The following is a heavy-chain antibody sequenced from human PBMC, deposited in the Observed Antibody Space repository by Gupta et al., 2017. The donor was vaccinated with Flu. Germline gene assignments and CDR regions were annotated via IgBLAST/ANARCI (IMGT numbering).Heavy chain of an antibody. Sequence: QVQLQQWGAGLLKPSETLSLTCAVYGESFSGYYWSWIRQPPGKGLEWIGEVSHSGSTNDNPSLKSRVTISVDRSKNQFSLKLNSVTAADTAVYYGASGSYAPTFNWGQGTLVTVSS. D-gene: IGHD2-2*01. CDR2: VSHSGST. CDR1: GESFSGYY. CDR3: ASGSYAPTFN. V-gene: IGHV4-34*01. J-gene: IGHJ4*02.